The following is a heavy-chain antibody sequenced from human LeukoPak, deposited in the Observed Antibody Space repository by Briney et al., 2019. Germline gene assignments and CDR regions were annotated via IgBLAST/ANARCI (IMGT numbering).Heavy chain of an antibody. J-gene: IGHJ4*02. Sequence: GGSLRLSCAPSGFTLSRDRMSSVREAPGKGREWVANIIEDGVERHYVDTVKGRFTISRDNAKNSLYLQMNSLRAEDTAVYYCARGGNLENWGRGTLVTVSS. D-gene: IGHD1-14*01. CDR2: IIEDGVER. CDR1: GFTLSRDR. CDR3: ARGGNLEN. V-gene: IGHV3-7*01.